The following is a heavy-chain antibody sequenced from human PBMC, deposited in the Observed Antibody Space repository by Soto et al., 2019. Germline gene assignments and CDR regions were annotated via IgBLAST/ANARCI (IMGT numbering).Heavy chain of an antibody. CDR2: INHSGST. CDR3: ARGPVTTSPSYSFDY. J-gene: IGHJ4*02. V-gene: IGHV4-34*01. Sequence: QVQLQQWGAGLLKPSETLSLTCAVYGGSFSGYYWSWIRQPPGKGLEWIGEINHSGSTNYNPSLKGPVTIIVDPSKTPVPPELSPVTAADTAVYYFARGPVTTSPSYSFDYWGQGTLVTVSS. CDR1: GGSFSGYY. D-gene: IGHD4-17*01.